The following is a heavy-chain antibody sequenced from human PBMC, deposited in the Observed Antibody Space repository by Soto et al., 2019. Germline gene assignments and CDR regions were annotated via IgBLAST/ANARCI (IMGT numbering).Heavy chain of an antibody. V-gene: IGHV4-61*01. J-gene: IGHJ4*02. CDR2: IYYTGST. CDR3: AREHHSYLDTSGYYPYFDF. Sequence: SETLSLTCTVPGGSVTTAPYHWSWIRQSPRKGLEWIGNIYYTGSTNYNPSFESRVAISLDTSNNQFSLRLTSLTAADTAVYFCAREHHSYLDTSGYYPYFDFWGQGTLVTVSS. CDR1: GGSVTTAPYH. D-gene: IGHD3-22*01.